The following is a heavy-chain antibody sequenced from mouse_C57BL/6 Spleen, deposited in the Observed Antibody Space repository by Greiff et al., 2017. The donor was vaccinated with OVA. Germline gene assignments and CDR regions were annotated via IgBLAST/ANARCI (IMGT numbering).Heavy chain of an antibody. CDR3: ARRGFVY. J-gene: IGHJ2*01. V-gene: IGHV1-50*01. Sequence: QVQLQQPGAELVKPGASVKLSCKASGYTFTSYWMQWVKQRPGQGLEWIGEIDPSDSYTNYNQKFKGKATLTVDTSSSTAYMQLSSLTSEDSAVYYCARRGFVYWGQGTTLTVSS. CDR1: GYTFTSYW. CDR2: IDPSDSYT.